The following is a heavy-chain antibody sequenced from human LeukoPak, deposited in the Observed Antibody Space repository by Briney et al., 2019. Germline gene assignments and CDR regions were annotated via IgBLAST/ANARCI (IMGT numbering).Heavy chain of an antibody. CDR3: VANGWYALDI. V-gene: IGHV4-4*02. J-gene: IGHJ3*02. CDR2: IYHSGST. D-gene: IGHD6-19*01. Sequence: SETLSLTCAVSGGSISSANWWSWVRQSPGKGLEWIGEIYHSGSTNYKPSLRSRVTISVDKSENQFSLNLSSVTAADTAVYYCVANGWYALDIWGQGTMVTVSS. CDR1: GGSISSANW.